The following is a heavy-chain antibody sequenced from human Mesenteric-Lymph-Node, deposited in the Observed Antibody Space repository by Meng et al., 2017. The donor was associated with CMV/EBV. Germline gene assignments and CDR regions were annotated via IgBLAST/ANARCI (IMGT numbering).Heavy chain of an antibody. D-gene: IGHD6-13*01. Sequence: ETLSLTCTVSGGSISSSSYYWGWIRQPPGKGLEWVSAISGSGGSTYYADSVKGRFTISRDNSKNTLYLQMNSLRAEDTAVYYCAKGTPLVPSAAETDAFDIWGQGTMVTVSS. CDR1: GGSISSSSYY. CDR3: AKGTPLVPSAAETDAFDI. V-gene: IGHV3-23*01. CDR2: ISGSGGST. J-gene: IGHJ3*02.